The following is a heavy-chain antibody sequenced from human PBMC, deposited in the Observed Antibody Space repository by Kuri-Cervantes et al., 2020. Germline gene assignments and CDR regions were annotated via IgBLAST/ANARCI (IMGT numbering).Heavy chain of an antibody. Sequence: GESLKISCAVSGFTFSSYAMSWVRHVPGTGPEWVSAISGSGDRTYYADSVKGRFTISRDNAKDSLYLQMNSLRVEDTAIYYCATSDDSPGGDWGQGTLVTVSS. V-gene: IGHV3-23*01. CDR3: ATSDDSPGGD. D-gene: IGHD3-22*01. CDR1: GFTFSSYA. J-gene: IGHJ4*02. CDR2: ISGSGDRT.